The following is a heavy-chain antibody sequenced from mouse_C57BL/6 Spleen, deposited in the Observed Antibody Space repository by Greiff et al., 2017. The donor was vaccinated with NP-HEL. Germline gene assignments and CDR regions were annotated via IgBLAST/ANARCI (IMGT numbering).Heavy chain of an antibody. V-gene: IGHV5-17*01. D-gene: IGHD1-1*01. CDR1: GFTFSDYG. J-gene: IGHJ1*03. CDR2: ISSGSSTI. CDR3: AVTTVVEGWYFDV. Sequence: EVQGVESGGGLVKPGGSLKLSCAASGFTFSDYGMHWVRQAPEKGLEWVAYISSGSSTIYYADTVKGRFTISRDNAKNTLFLQMTSLRSEDTAMYYCAVTTVVEGWYFDVWGTGSTVTVSS.